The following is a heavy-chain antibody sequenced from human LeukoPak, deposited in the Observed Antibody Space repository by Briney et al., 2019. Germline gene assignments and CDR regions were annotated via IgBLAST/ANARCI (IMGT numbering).Heavy chain of an antibody. CDR2: ISGSGDNT. CDR3: AKGSYYDSSGSFYFDY. CDR1: GFTFSSYA. V-gene: IGHV3-23*01. J-gene: IGHJ4*02. D-gene: IGHD3-22*01. Sequence: QPGGSLRLSCAASGFTFSSYAMSWVRQVPGKGLEWVSGISGSGDNTYYADSVKGRFTISRDNSKNTLYVQVNSLGTEDTAAYYCAKGSYYDSSGSFYFDYWGQGTLVTVSS.